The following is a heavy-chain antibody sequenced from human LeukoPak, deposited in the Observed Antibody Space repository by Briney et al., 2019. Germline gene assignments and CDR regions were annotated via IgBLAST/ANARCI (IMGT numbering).Heavy chain of an antibody. Sequence: PSETLSLTCTVSGGSISSYYWSWIRQPPGKGLEWIGYIYYSGSTNYNPSLKSRVTISVDTSKNQFSLKLSSVTAADTAVYCCARGLLVDFWSGYSSPGMDVWGQGTTVTVSS. D-gene: IGHD3-3*01. CDR3: ARGLLVDFWSGYSSPGMDV. CDR2: IYYSGST. CDR1: GGSISSYY. J-gene: IGHJ6*02. V-gene: IGHV4-59*01.